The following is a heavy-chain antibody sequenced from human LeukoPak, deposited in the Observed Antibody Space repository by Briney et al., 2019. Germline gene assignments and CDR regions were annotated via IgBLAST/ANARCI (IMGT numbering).Heavy chain of an antibody. V-gene: IGHV3-23*01. CDR1: GFTFSSYG. D-gene: IGHD6-19*01. CDR3: ANRRWLVSSFDY. Sequence: PGGSLRLSYAASGFTFSSYGMSWVRQAPGKGLEWVSGISGSGGNTYYADSVKGRFTISRDNSKNTLYLQMNSLRGEDTAVYYCANRRWLVSSFDYWGQGTLVTVSS. J-gene: IGHJ4*02. CDR2: ISGSGGNT.